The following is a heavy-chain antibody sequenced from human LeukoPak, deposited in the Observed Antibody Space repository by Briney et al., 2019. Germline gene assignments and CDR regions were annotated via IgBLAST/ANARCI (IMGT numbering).Heavy chain of an antibody. CDR3: ARRDGYSRTYFDY. J-gene: IGHJ4*02. CDR2: INHSGST. D-gene: IGHD5-24*01. V-gene: IGHV4-39*07. Sequence: PSETLSLTCTVSGGSVSSGSYYWSWIRQPPGKGLEWIGEINHSGSTNYNPSLKSRVTISVDTSKNQFSLKLSSVTAADTAVYYCARRDGYSRTYFDYWGQGTLVTVSS. CDR1: GGSVSSGSYY.